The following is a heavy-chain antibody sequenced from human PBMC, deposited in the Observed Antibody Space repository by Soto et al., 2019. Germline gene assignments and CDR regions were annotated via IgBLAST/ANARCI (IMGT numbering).Heavy chain of an antibody. CDR2: FSAYNGNT. Sequence: QVQLVQSGVEVKKPGASVKVSCKASGYTFTSYGISWVRQAPGQGLEWMGWFSAYNGNTKYAQKLQGRVTMTTDTPTSTAYMELRSLRSDDTAVYYCARGVPTGMVQRYYFDYRGQGTLVTVSS. CDR3: ARGVPTGMVQRYYFDY. J-gene: IGHJ4*02. V-gene: IGHV1-18*01. CDR1: GYTFTSYG. D-gene: IGHD2-2*01.